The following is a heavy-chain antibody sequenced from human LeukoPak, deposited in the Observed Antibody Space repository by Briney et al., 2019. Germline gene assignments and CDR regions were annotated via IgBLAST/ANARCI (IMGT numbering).Heavy chain of an antibody. CDR2: IIPIFGTA. J-gene: IGHJ6*03. V-gene: IGHV1-69*05. D-gene: IGHD5-18*01. CDR1: GGTFSSYA. Sequence: ASVKVSCKASGGTFSSYAISWVRQAPGQELEWMGRIIPIFGTANYAQKFQGRVTITTDESTSTAYMELSSLRSEDTAVYYCARDRGYSQGEYYYYMDVWGKGTTVTVSS. CDR3: ARDRGYSQGEYYYYMDV.